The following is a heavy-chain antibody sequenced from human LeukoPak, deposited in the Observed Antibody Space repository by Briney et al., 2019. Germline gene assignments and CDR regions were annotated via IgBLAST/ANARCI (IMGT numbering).Heavy chain of an antibody. CDR1: GYTFTGYY. D-gene: IGHD6-13*01. J-gene: IGHJ6*03. CDR2: INPNSGGT. V-gene: IGHV1-2*02. CDR3: ARGSRGSSRSAFFYYYYMDV. Sequence: ASVKVSCKASGYTFTGYYMHWVRQAPGQGLEWMGWINPNSGGTNYAQKFQGRVTMTRDTSISTAYMELRSLRSEDTAVYYCARGSRGSSRSAFFYYYYMDVWGKGTTVTASS.